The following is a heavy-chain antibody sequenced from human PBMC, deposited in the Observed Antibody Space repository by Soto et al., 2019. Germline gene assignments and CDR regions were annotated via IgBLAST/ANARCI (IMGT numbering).Heavy chain of an antibody. CDR3: SRDKGERVAYGMDV. D-gene: IGHD1-26*01. CDR2: INEDGTT. J-gene: IGHJ6*02. V-gene: IGHV3-48*03. Sequence: EVQLVESGGGLVQPGGSLRLSCTASGFTVSSSEMNWVRQAPGKGLEWVSYINEDGTTFYADSVKGRFTISRDSADNSLILQMSSLRADATAVYYCSRDKGERVAYGMDVWGQGTTVTVSS. CDR1: GFTVSSSE.